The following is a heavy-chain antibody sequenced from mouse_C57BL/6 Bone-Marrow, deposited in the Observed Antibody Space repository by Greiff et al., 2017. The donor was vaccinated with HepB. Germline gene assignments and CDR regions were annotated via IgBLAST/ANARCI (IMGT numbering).Heavy chain of an antibody. Sequence: EVKLQESGPGLVKPSQSLSLTCSVTGYSITSGYYWNWIRQFPGNKLEWMGYISYDGSNNYNPSLKNRISITRDTSKNQFFLKLNSVTTEDTATYYCARGRDYDYGAMDYWGQGTSVTVSS. CDR2: ISYDGSN. V-gene: IGHV3-6*01. CDR1: GYSITSGYY. CDR3: ARGRDYDYGAMDY. J-gene: IGHJ4*01. D-gene: IGHD2-4*01.